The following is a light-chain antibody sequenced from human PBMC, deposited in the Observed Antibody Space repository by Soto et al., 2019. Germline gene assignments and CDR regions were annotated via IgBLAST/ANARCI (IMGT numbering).Light chain of an antibody. CDR3: CSYAGTYTNYV. Sequence: QSALTQPRSVSGSPGQSVNISCTGTSSDVGGYNYVSWYQQHPGKAPKLMIYDVSKRPSGVSDRFSGSKSGNTASLTISGLQAEDEADYYSCSYAGTYTNYVFGTGTKLTVL. J-gene: IGLJ1*01. CDR1: SSDVGGYNY. V-gene: IGLV2-11*01. CDR2: DVS.